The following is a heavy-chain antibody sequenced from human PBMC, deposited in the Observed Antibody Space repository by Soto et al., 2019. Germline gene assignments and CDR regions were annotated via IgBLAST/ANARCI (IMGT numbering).Heavy chain of an antibody. CDR2: IDNSGNT. Sequence: SETLSLTCTVSGGSISSYYWSWFRQPPGKGLEWIAYIDNSGNTNYNPSLKSRVTISVDASKNQFSLKLSSVTAADTAVYYCARRTYGGSSYYFDYWGQGTQVTVSS. CDR3: ARRTYGGSSYYFDY. J-gene: IGHJ4*02. V-gene: IGHV4-4*09. D-gene: IGHD4-17*01. CDR1: GGSISSYY.